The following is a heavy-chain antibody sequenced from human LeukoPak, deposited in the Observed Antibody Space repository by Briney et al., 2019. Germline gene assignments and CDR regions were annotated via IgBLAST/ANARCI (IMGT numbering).Heavy chain of an antibody. Sequence: GGSLRLSCATSGFTFNSYGMNWVRQAPGKGLEWVSYISSSSSTIYYADSVKGRFTISRDNAKNSLYLQMNSLRAEDTAVYYCARISDAFDIWGQGTMVTVSS. CDR2: ISSSSSTI. J-gene: IGHJ3*02. CDR1: GFTFNSYG. CDR3: ARISDAFDI. V-gene: IGHV3-48*01.